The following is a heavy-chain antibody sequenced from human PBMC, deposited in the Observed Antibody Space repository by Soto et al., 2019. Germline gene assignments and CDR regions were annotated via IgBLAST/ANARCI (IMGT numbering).Heavy chain of an antibody. Sequence: GGSLRLSCAASGFTFSSCSMNWVRQAPGKGLEWVSSISSSSSYIYYADSVKGRFTISRDNAKNSLYLQMNSLRAEDTAVYYCARGYYDFWYWFDPWGQGTLVTVSS. J-gene: IGHJ5*02. CDR3: ARGYYDFWYWFDP. CDR2: ISSSSSYI. V-gene: IGHV3-21*01. CDR1: GFTFSSCS. D-gene: IGHD3-3*01.